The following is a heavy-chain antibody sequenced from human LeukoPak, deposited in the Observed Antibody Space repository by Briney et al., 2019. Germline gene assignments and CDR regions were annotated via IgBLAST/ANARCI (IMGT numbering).Heavy chain of an antibody. CDR3: ANLITMIVVVTGAPFDY. J-gene: IGHJ4*02. D-gene: IGHD3-22*01. Sequence: PGGSLRLSCAASGFTFSSYAMSWVRQAPGKELEWVSAISGGGGSTYYADSVKGRFTISRDNSKNTLYLQMNSLRAEDTAVYYCANLITMIVVVTGAPFDYWGQGTLVTVSS. CDR1: GFTFSSYA. V-gene: IGHV3-23*01. CDR2: ISGGGGST.